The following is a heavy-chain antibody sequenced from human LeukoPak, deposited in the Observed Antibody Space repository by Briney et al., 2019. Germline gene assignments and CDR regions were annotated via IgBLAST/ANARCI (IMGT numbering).Heavy chain of an antibody. J-gene: IGHJ5*02. CDR1: GYSFSSYW. Sequence: GESLKISCKGSGYSFSSYWIGWVRQMPGKGLEWMGIIYPGDSDTRYSPSFEGQVTISVDKSITTAYLQWTSLKASDTAMYYCARLAGNNWLDPWGQGTLVTVSS. CDR2: IYPGDSDT. V-gene: IGHV5-51*01. CDR3: ARLAGNNWLDP.